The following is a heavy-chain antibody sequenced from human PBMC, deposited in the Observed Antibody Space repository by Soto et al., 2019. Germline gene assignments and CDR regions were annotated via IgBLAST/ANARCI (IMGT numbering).Heavy chain of an antibody. V-gene: IGHV3-30*18. J-gene: IGHJ5*02. CDR1: GFTFSRYG. Sequence: ESGGGVVQPGRSLRLSCAASGFTFSRYGMHWVRQAPGRGLEWVAIISYDGSNKYYADSVKGRFTISRDNSKNTLYLQMNSLTADDTGTYYCAKDLYSYGPDLPWGQGTLVTVSS. CDR3: AKDLYSYGPDLP. CDR2: ISYDGSNK. D-gene: IGHD5-18*01.